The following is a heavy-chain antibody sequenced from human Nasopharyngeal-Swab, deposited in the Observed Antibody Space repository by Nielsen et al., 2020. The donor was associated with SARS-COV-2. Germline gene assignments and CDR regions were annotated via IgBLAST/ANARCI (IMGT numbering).Heavy chain of an antibody. V-gene: IGHV4-34*01. Sequence: SETLSLTCAVYGGSFSGYYWSWIRQPPGKGLEWIGEINHSGSTNYNPSLKSRVTISVDTSKNQFSLKLSSVTAADTAVYYCASASGYSYGYVTLFDYWGKGTLVTVSS. CDR3: ASASGYSYGYVTLFDY. J-gene: IGHJ4*02. D-gene: IGHD5-18*01. CDR1: GGSFSGYY. CDR2: INHSGST.